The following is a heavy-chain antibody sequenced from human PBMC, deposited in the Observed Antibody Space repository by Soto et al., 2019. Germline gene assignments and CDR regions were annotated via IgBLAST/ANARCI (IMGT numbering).Heavy chain of an antibody. CDR1: GGSISSSSYY. CDR2: IYYSGST. J-gene: IGHJ3*02. D-gene: IGHD3-10*01. V-gene: IGHV4-39*01. CDR3: ARHLPNDLWFGELRDAFDI. Sequence: SETLSLTCTVSGGSISSSSYYWGWIRQPPGKGLEWIGSIYYSGSTYYNPSLKSRVTISVDTSKNQFSLKLSSVTAADTAVYYCARHLPNDLWFGELRDAFDIWGQGTMVTVSS.